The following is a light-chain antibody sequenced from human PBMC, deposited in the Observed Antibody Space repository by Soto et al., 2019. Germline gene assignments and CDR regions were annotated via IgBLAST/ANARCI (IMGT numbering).Light chain of an antibody. V-gene: IGKV3D-20*02. CDR1: QSVTSSY. Sequence: EIVFTQSPGTLSLSPGERATLSCRASQSVTSSYLACYQQKPGQAPRLLIYGASSRATGIPDRFSGSGSGTDFTLTISRLEPEDFAVYYCQQRSNWPFTFGQGTRLEI. CDR2: GAS. CDR3: QQRSNWPFT. J-gene: IGKJ5*01.